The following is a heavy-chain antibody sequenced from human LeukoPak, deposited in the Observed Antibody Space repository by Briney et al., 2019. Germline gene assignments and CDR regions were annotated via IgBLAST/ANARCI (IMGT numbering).Heavy chain of an antibody. CDR2: IYYSGST. D-gene: IGHD1-7*01. J-gene: IGHJ6*02. V-gene: IGHV4-59*01. CDR3: ARDNWNYGSSMDV. Sequence: PSETLSLTCTVSGGSISSYYWSWIRQPPGKGLEWIGYIYYSGSTNYNPSLKSRVAISVDTSKNQFSLKLSSVTAADTAVYYCARDNWNYGSSMDVWGQGTTVTVSS. CDR1: GGSISSYY.